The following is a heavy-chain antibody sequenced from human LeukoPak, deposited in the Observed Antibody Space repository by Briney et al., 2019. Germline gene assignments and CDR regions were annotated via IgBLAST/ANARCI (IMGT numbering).Heavy chain of an antibody. D-gene: IGHD2-21*01. CDR2: ISSRRSTI. V-gene: IGHV3-48*01. Sequence: TVRTLRLSRAASGFTLSSYSMNWVRQAPGKGQERVSYISSRRSTIYSADSVKGRLPFPRDNAKTSLSLQMNRLRAEDTAGIYGARSRYDVVYFDYWGQGTLVTVSS. CDR3: ARSRYDVVYFDY. CDR1: GFTLSSYS. J-gene: IGHJ4*02.